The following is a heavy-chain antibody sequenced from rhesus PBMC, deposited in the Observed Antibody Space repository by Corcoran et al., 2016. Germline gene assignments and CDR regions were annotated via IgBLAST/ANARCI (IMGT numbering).Heavy chain of an antibody. Sequence: QVQLQESGPGLVKPSETLSLTCAVSGGSISDDYYWSWIRQPPGKGREWIGYIYGSGGGTNYNPSLKNRVTISIDTSKNQFSLKLSSVTAADTAVYYCARGAGSNYGNDDFDYWGQGVLVTVSS. D-gene: IGHD4-29*01. CDR1: GGSISDDYY. J-gene: IGHJ4*01. CDR2: IYGSGGGT. V-gene: IGHV4-106*01. CDR3: ARGAGSNYGNDDFDY.